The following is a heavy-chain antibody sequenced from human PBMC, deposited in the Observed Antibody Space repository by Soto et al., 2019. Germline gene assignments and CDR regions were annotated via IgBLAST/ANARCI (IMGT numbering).Heavy chain of an antibody. J-gene: IGHJ6*02. D-gene: IGHD3-9*01. CDR1: GLIFSDYH. Sequence: EVQLGGSGGGLVQPGGSLRLSCAASGLIFSDYHMDWVRQAREKGLEWVGRIRRKANRYTTEYAGSVKGRCTISRYDTNTSLYLQLNSLKSEDTAVYYCAMLGVWSGESNDMTVGGQETTVTVSS. V-gene: IGHV3-72*01. CDR2: IRRKANRYTT. CDR3: AMLGVWSGESNDMTV.